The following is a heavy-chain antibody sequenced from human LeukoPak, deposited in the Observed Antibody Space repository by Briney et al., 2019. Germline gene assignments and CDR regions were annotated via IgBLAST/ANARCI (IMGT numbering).Heavy chain of an antibody. V-gene: IGHV4-34*01. CDR2: INQSGST. J-gene: IGHJ4*02. CDR1: GGSFSNYY. CDR3: ARALLESSGYYYGRRSRYYFDK. Sequence: KTSETLSLTCAVYGGSFSNYYWSWIRQSPGKGLEWIGEINQSGSTNYSPSLKSRVTVSIDTSKNQFSLKLSSVTAADTAVYFCARALLESSGYYYGRRSRYYFDKWGQGTLVTVSS. D-gene: IGHD3-22*01.